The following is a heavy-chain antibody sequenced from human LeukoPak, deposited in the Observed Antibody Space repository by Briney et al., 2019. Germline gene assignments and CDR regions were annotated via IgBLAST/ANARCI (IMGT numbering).Heavy chain of an antibody. CDR2: IYYSGST. D-gene: IGHD6-13*01. CDR1: GGSISSYY. CDR3: ARHRSGYSSSFGY. Sequence: PSETLSLTCTVSGGSISSYYWSWIRQPPGKGLEWIGYIYYSGSTNYNPSLKSRVTISVDTSKNQFSLKLSSVTAADTAVYYCARHRSGYSSSFGYWGQGTLVTVSS. V-gene: IGHV4-59*08. J-gene: IGHJ4*02.